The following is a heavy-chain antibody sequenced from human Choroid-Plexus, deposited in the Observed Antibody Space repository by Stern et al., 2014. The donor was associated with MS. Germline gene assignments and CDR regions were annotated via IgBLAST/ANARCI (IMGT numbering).Heavy chain of an antibody. J-gene: IGHJ4*02. CDR3: ASLNGSGSYPDY. V-gene: IGHV4-39*01. D-gene: IGHD3-10*01. Sequence: QLQLQESGPGLVKPSETLSLTCTVSGGSTSSSNYYWGWIRQPPGKGLEWIASISHSGSSYSIPSLQSRLTISIDTSKNQFSLKLISVTAADTAVYYCASLNGSGSYPDYWGQGTLVIVSS. CDR1: GGSTSSSNYY. CDR2: ISHSGSS.